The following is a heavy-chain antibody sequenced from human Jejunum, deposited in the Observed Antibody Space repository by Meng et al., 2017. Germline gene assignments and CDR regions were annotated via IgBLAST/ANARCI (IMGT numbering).Heavy chain of an antibody. CDR2: INPINGDT. V-gene: IGHV1-2*06. J-gene: IGHJ4*02. CDR1: GYTLTGSY. CDR3: ARGFNYAYDY. Sequence: ASVKVSCKASGYTLTGSYMHWVRQAPAQGLEWVGRINPINGDTNSAQKFQGRVTITRDTSISTDYMELTSLGSDDTAVYYCARGFNYAYDYWGQGTLVIVSS. D-gene: IGHD3-16*01.